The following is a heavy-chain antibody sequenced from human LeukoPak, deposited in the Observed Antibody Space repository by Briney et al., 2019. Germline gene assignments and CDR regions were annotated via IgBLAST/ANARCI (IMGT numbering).Heavy chain of an antibody. Sequence: SQTLSLTCTVSGGSISSGSYYWSWIRQPAGKGLEWIGRIYTSGSTNYNPSLKSRVTISVDTSKNQFSLKLSSVTAADTAVYYCASFDYYGSGSYPGWGQGTLVTVSS. CDR2: IYTSGST. CDR3: ASFDYYGSGSYPG. J-gene: IGHJ4*02. D-gene: IGHD3-10*01. V-gene: IGHV4-61*02. CDR1: GGSISSGSYY.